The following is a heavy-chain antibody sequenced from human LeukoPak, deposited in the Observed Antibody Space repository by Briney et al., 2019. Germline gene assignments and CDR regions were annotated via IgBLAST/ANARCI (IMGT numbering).Heavy chain of an antibody. Sequence: GGSQRLSCAASGFTFSSYAMSWVRQAPGKGLEWVSAISGSGGSTYYADSVKGRFTISRDNPKNTLYLQMNSLRAEDTAVYYCAKDRGWVPAAQDYWGQGTLVTVSS. CDR3: AKDRGWVPAAQDY. D-gene: IGHD2-2*01. CDR2: ISGSGGST. CDR1: GFTFSSYA. V-gene: IGHV3-23*01. J-gene: IGHJ4*02.